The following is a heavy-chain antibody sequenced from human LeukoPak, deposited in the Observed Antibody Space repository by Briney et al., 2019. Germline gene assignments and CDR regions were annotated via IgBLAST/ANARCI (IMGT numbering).Heavy chain of an antibody. J-gene: IGHJ6*02. Sequence: APVKVSCKASGYTFTGYYMHWVRQAPGQGLEWMGWINPNSGGTNYAQKFQGRVTMTRDTSISTAYMELSRLRSDDTAVYYCARGHYCYYGMDVWGQGTTVTVSS. CDR1: GYTFTGYY. V-gene: IGHV1-2*02. CDR2: INPNSGGT. CDR3: ARGHYCYYGMDV.